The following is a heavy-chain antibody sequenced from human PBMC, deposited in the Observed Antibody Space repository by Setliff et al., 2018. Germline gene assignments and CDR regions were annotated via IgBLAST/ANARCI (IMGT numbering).Heavy chain of an antibody. D-gene: IGHD1-26*01. CDR2: ISPYNGDT. CDR3: ARSPPNRGVGQGHHMDV. CDR1: GYIFNTFG. J-gene: IGHJ6*03. Sequence: ASVKVSCKASGYIFNTFGINWMRRAPGQGLEWIGWISPYNGDTKYAQNLQGRVTLTTDTPTSTAYVEVRSLRSDDTAVYYCARSPPNRGVGQGHHMDVWGKGTTVTVSS. V-gene: IGHV1-18*01.